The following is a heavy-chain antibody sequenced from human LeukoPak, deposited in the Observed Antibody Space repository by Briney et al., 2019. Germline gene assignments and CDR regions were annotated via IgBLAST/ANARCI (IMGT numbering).Heavy chain of an antibody. CDR2: IYHSGST. D-gene: IGHD6-6*01. CDR3: ARGGASSRYFDY. CDR1: GYSISSGYY. J-gene: IGHJ4*02. V-gene: IGHV4-38-2*02. Sequence: PSETLSLTCTVSGYSISSGYYWGWIRQPPGKGLEWIGSIYHSGSTYYNPSLKSRVTISVDTSKNQFSLELSSVTAADTALYYCARGGASSRYFDYWGQGTLVTVSS.